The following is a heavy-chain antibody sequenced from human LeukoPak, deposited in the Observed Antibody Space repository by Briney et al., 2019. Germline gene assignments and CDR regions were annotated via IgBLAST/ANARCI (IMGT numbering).Heavy chain of an antibody. J-gene: IGHJ4*02. CDR1: GFIFSHHG. CDR2: IRADAVTT. D-gene: IGHD2-15*01. V-gene: IGHV3-23*01. Sequence: PGGTLRLSCATSGFIFSHHGMNWVRQAPGKGLEWVSGIRADAVTTYYADSVKGRFTISRDSSKNTLFLQMNRLRPEDAAVYYCAKAPVTTCRGAFCYPFDYWGLGTLVTVSS. CDR3: AKAPVTTCRGAFCYPFDY.